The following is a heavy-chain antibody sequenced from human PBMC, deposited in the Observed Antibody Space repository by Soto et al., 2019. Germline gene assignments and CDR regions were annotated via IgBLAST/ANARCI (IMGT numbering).Heavy chain of an antibody. J-gene: IGHJ4*02. V-gene: IGHV1-18*01. Sequence: ASVKVSCKASGYTFTSYGISWVRQAPGQVLEWMGWISAYNGNTNYAQKLQGRVTMTTDTSTSTAYMELRSLRSDDTAVYYCARRGYDFWSGYLYYFGYWGQGTLVTVSS. CDR1: GYTFTSYG. CDR3: ARRGYDFWSGYLYYFGY. CDR2: ISAYNGNT. D-gene: IGHD3-3*01.